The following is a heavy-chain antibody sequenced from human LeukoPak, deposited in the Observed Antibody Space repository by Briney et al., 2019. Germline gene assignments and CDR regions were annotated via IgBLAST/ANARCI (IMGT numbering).Heavy chain of an antibody. J-gene: IGHJ4*02. CDR1: GGSFSGYY. Sequence: SETLSLTCAVYGGSFSGYYWSWIRQPPGKGLEWIGEINHSGSTNYNPPLKSRVTISVNKSKNQFSLKLSSVTAADTAVYDCARGQRYCSSTSCYSRYYFDFWGQGTLVTVSS. CDR2: INHSGST. D-gene: IGHD2-2*02. CDR3: ARGQRYCSSTSCYSRYYFDF. V-gene: IGHV4-34*01.